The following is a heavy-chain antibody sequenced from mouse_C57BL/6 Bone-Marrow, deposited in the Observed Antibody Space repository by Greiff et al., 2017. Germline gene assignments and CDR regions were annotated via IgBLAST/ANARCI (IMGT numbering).Heavy chain of an antibody. V-gene: IGHV1-81*01. Sequence: VKLQESGAELARPGASVKLSCKASGYTFTSYGISWVKQRTGQGLEWIGEIYPRSGNTYYNEKFKGKATLTADKSSSTAYMELRSLKSEDSAVFFCARRGDYGGYWGQGTTLTVSS. CDR3: ARRGDYGGY. CDR2: IYPRSGNT. CDR1: GYTFTSYG. J-gene: IGHJ2*01. D-gene: IGHD1-1*01.